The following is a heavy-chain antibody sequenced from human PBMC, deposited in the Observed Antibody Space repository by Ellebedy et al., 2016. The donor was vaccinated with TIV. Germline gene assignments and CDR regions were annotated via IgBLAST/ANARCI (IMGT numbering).Heavy chain of an antibody. CDR2: SNQSGNA. J-gene: IGHJ4*02. CDR3: ARGRDYGGNSGFSDY. V-gene: IGHV4-34*01. CDR1: GGSFSGYY. Sequence: SETLSLTXAVYGGSFSGYYWSWVRQPPGKGLEWIGESNQSGNANYNPSLKSRVTVSVDTSKNQFSLKVISVTAADTAVYYCARGRDYGGNSGFSDYWGQGTLVTVSS. D-gene: IGHD4-23*01.